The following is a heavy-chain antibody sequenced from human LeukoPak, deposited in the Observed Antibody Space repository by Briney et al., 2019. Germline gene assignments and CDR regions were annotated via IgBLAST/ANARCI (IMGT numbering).Heavy chain of an antibody. CDR2: VSYSGNT. V-gene: IGHV4-30-4*08. CDR1: GGAISSGDYN. CDR3: ARRGSGSSRNDY. D-gene: IGHD1-26*01. Sequence: SQTLSLTCTVSGGAISSGDYNWSWIRQPPGGGLEWIGYVSYSGNTYYNPSLNRRVTISLDTSKSQLSLKLSSVTAADTAVYYCARRGSGSSRNDYWGQGTLVTVSS. J-gene: IGHJ4*02.